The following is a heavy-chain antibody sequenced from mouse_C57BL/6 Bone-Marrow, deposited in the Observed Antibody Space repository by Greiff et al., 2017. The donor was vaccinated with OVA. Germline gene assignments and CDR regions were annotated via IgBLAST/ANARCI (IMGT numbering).Heavy chain of an antibody. CDR3: TRFGIYYGSSVDY. J-gene: IGHJ2*01. D-gene: IGHD1-1*01. Sequence: LVESGAELVRPGASVTLSCKASGYTFTDYEMHWVKQTPVHGLEWIGAIDPETGGTAYNQKFKGKAILTADKSSSTAYMELRSLTSEDSAVYYCTRFGIYYGSSVDYWGQGTTLTVSS. CDR1: GYTFTDYE. CDR2: IDPETGGT. V-gene: IGHV1-15*01.